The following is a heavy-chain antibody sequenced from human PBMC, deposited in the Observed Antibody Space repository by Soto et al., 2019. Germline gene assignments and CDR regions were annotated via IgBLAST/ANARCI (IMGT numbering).Heavy chain of an antibody. CDR3: ARVGSYYDIPLRGSFDY. V-gene: IGHV1-46*01. J-gene: IGHJ4*02. Sequence: GSSVKASCKASGYTFTSHYMHWVRQAPGQGLDWMGIINPSGGSTSYAQTFQGRITMTRDTATSTVYMELRSLRSADTAVYYCARVGSYYDIPLRGSFDYWGQGTLVTVSS. CDR2: INPSGGST. CDR1: GYTFTSHY. D-gene: IGHD3-9*01.